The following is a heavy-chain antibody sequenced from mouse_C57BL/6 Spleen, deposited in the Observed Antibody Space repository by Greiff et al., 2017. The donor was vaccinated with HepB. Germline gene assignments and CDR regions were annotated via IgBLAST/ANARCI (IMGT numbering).Heavy chain of an antibody. Sequence: QVQLQQPGAELVMPGASVKLSCKASGYTFTSYWMHWVKQRPGQGLEWIGEIDPSDSYTNYNQKFKGKSTLTVDKSSSTAYMQLSSLTSEDSAVYYCAGGHMDDWGQGTTVTVSS. CDR3: AGGHMDD. CDR1: GYTFTSYW. J-gene: IGHJ4*01. CDR2: IDPSDSYT. V-gene: IGHV1-69*01.